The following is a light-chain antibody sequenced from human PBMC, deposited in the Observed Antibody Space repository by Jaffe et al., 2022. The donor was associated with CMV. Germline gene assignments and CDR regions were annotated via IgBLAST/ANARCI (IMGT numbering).Light chain of an antibody. CDR2: WAS. Sequence: DIVLTQSPDSLAVSLGERATINCKSSQSVLYNSKNKNYLAWYQQKPGQSPKLLIYWASTREFGVPDRFSGSGSGTDFTLTISSLQAEDVAVYYCQQYYSPPPTFGGGTKVEIK. CDR3: QQYYSPPPT. CDR1: QSVLYNSKNKNY. V-gene: IGKV4-1*01. J-gene: IGKJ4*01.